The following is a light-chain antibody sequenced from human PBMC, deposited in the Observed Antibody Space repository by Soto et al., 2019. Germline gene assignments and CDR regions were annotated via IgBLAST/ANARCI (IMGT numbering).Light chain of an antibody. V-gene: IGKV1D-12*01. Sequence: IQMTQSPSSVSASVGDRVTITCHASRDISTWVAWYQQKPGKAPKLLIYSASALKRGVPSRFSGSGSGTDFALTVSSLQPEDFATYYCQQADTFPWTFGQGTKVDI. J-gene: IGKJ1*01. CDR1: RDISTW. CDR3: QQADTFPWT. CDR2: SAS.